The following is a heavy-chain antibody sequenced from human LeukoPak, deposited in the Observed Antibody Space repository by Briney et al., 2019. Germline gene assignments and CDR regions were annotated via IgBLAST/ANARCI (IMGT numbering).Heavy chain of an antibody. CDR1: GGSISSGGYY. CDR2: IYYSGST. D-gene: IGHD2-2*01. CDR3: ARARYQLLPTFDY. V-gene: IGHV4-31*03. Sequence: SETLSLTCTVSGGSISSGGYYWSWIRQHPGKGLEWIGYIYYSGSTYYNPSLKSRVTISVDTSKNQFSLKLSSVTAAATAVYYCARARYQLLPTFDYWGQGTLVTVSS. J-gene: IGHJ4*02.